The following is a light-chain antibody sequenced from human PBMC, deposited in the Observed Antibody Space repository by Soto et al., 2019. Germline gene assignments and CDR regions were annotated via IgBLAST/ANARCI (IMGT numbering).Light chain of an antibody. CDR3: QQYGSSSIT. J-gene: IGKJ5*01. CDR1: QSVSSSY. CDR2: GAS. V-gene: IGKV3-20*01. Sequence: EIVLTQSPGTLSLSPGERATLSCRASQSVSSSYLAWYQQKPGQAPRLLIYGASSRATGIPDRFSGSGSGTDFTLTISRLEPEDFAAYYCQQYGSSSITFGQGTRLEI.